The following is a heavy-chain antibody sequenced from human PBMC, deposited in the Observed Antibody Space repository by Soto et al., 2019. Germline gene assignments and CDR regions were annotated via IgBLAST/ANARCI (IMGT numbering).Heavy chain of an antibody. CDR2: IVVGSGNT. D-gene: IGHD3-10*01. Sequence: SVKVSCKASGFTFTSSAMQWVRQARGQRLEWIGWIVVGSGNTNYAQKFQERVTITRDMSTSTAYMELSSLRSEDTAVYYCARGVGSGTYYNQYNWFDPWGQGTLVTVS. V-gene: IGHV1-58*02. CDR3: ARGVGSGTYYNQYNWFDP. CDR1: GFTFTSSA. J-gene: IGHJ5*02.